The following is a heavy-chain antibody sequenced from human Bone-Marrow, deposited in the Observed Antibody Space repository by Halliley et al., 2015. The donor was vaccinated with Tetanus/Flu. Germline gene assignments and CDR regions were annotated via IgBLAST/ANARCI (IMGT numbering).Heavy chain of an antibody. CDR3: ARVDYSSGWYWIFDI. J-gene: IGHJ3*02. V-gene: IGHV3-11*05. Sequence: SYISSSSSYTNYADSVKGRFPISRDNAKNSLYLQTNSLRADDTAVYYCARVDYSSGWYWIFDIWGQGTMVTVSS. CDR2: ISSSSSYT. D-gene: IGHD6-19*01.